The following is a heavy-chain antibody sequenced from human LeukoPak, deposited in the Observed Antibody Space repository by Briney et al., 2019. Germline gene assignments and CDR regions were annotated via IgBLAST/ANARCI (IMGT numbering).Heavy chain of an antibody. V-gene: IGHV4-34*01. CDR2: INHSGST. CDR3: ARGLSLRYYGSGSYFY. D-gene: IGHD3-10*01. J-gene: IGHJ4*02. CDR1: GGSFSGYY. Sequence: KPSETLPLTCAVYGGSFSGYYWSWIRQPPGKGLEWIGEINHSGSTNYNPSLKSRVTISVDTSKNQFSLKLSSVTAADTAVYYCARGLSLRYYGSGSYFYWGQGTLVTVSS.